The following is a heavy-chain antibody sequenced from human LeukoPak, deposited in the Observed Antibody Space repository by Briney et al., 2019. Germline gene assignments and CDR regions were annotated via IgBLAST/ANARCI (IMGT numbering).Heavy chain of an antibody. V-gene: IGHV3-21*01. CDR2: ISSSGSYI. Sequence: GGSLRLSCAASGFTFSNYPTGWVCQAPGKGLEWVSSISSSGSYIYYADTVKGRFTISRDNAKNSLYLQMNSLRAEDSAVYYCARGGGNYGKYYFDYWGQGTLVTVSS. CDR3: ARGGGNYGKYYFDY. J-gene: IGHJ4*02. D-gene: IGHD3-10*01. CDR1: GFTFSNYP.